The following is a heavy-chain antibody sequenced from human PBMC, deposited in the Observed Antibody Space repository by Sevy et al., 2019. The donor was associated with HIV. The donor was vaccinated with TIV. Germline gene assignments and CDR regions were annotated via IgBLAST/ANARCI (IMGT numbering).Heavy chain of an antibody. CDR1: GFTINDKY. V-gene: IGHV3-66*02. J-gene: IGHJ4*02. Sequence: GGSLRLSCAISGFTINDKYIIWVRQAPGKGLEWVSVIFSSGSTYYADSAKVRFTISRDNSKNTVDLQMNSVRAGDTAVYYCVSLFLSYRSGWSYFDYWGQGTLVTVSS. CDR3: VSLFLSYRSGWSYFDY. CDR2: IFSSGST. D-gene: IGHD6-19*01.